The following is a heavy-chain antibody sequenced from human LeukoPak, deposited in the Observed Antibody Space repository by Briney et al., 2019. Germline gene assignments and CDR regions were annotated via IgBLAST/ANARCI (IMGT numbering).Heavy chain of an antibody. D-gene: IGHD3-3*01. CDR2: INPLSGGP. J-gene: IGHJ5*02. Sequence: ASMKVSCKASGYTFTDNYIHWVRQAPGQGLEWMGWINPLSGGPMYAQKFQGRVTMTRDTSLSTAYIELNGLKSDDTAIYYCAREGIKIFGGWAPFDPWGQGTLVTVS. V-gene: IGHV1-2*02. CDR1: GYTFTDNY. CDR3: AREGIKIFGGWAPFDP.